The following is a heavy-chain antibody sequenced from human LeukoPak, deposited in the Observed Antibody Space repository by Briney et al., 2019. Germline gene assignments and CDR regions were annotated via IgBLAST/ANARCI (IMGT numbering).Heavy chain of an antibody. Sequence: GASVKVSCKASGYTFTSYDINWVRQATVQGLEWMGWMNPNSGNTGYAQKFQGRVTMTRNTSISTAYMELSSLRSEDTAVYYCARGLNYYGSGSYPNWGQGTLVTVSS. CDR3: ARGLNYYGSGSYPN. D-gene: IGHD3-10*01. J-gene: IGHJ4*02. CDR1: GYTFTSYD. CDR2: MNPNSGNT. V-gene: IGHV1-8*01.